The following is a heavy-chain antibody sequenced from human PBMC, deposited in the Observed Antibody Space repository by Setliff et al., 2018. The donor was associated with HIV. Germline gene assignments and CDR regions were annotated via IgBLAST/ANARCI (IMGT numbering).Heavy chain of an antibody. D-gene: IGHD3-10*01. CDR2: ISSSGGSL. V-gene: IGHV3-21*06. Sequence: GGSLRLSCAASGFTFSNYNMNWVRQAPGKGLEWVSSISSSGGSLYYGASVKGRFSISRDNAKNSLYLEMNSLRVEDTAIYYCVREGLWFGESHWGQGTLVTVSS. CDR1: GFTFSNYN. J-gene: IGHJ4*02. CDR3: VREGLWFGESH.